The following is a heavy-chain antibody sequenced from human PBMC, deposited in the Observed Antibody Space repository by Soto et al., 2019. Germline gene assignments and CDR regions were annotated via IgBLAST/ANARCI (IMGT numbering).Heavy chain of an antibody. J-gene: IGHJ4*02. CDR1: GYTFTGYF. V-gene: IGHV1-2*02. CDR3: ARGGGTILAPLH. CDR2: INPNGGAT. D-gene: IGHD3-3*01. Sequence: XSVKVSWKASGYTFTGYFIHWVRQAPGQGLEWMGYINPNGGATKYAPRFQGRVTMTSDTSIRTAYMDLSNLTSDDTAVYYCARGGGTILAPLHWGPGTLVTVSS.